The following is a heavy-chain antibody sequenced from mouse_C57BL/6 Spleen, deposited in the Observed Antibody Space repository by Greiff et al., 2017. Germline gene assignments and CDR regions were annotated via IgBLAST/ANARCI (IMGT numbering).Heavy chain of an antibody. Sequence: EVMLVESGGGLVKPGGSLKLSCAASGFTFSSYALSWVRQTPEKRLEWVATISDGGSYTYYPAHVKGRFTIARDNAKKHLYLQMSHLKSEDTAMYYCARNYYGSSLAWFAYGGQGTLVTVSA. CDR1: GFTFSSYA. V-gene: IGHV5-4*03. CDR3: ARNYYGSSLAWFAY. CDR2: ISDGGSYT. J-gene: IGHJ3*01. D-gene: IGHD1-1*01.